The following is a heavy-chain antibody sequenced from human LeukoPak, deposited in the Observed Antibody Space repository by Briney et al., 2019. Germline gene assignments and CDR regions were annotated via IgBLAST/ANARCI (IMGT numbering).Heavy chain of an antibody. CDR3: AREYYYDSSGYRTQSHAFDI. CDR2: ISSSSSYI. D-gene: IGHD3-22*01. Sequence: GGSLRLSCAASGFTFSSYSMNWVRQAPGKGLEWVSSISSSSSYIYYADSVKGRFTISRDNAKNSLYLQMNSLRAEDTAVYYCAREYYYDSSGYRTQSHAFDIWGQGTMVTVSS. J-gene: IGHJ3*02. CDR1: GFTFSSYS. V-gene: IGHV3-21*01.